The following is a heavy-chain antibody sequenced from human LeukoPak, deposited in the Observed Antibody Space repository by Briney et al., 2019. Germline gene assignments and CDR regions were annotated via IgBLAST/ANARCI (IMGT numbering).Heavy chain of an antibody. D-gene: IGHD2-15*01. CDR2: IKQDGSET. J-gene: IGHJ5*02. V-gene: IGHV3-7*03. Sequence: GGSLRLSCAASGFTFSSYWMSWVRQAPGKGLEWVANIKQDGSETYYVDSVKGRFTISRDNAKNSLYLQMNSLRAEDTAVYYCARRYCSGGSCYANWFDPWGQGTLVTVSS. CDR3: ARRYCSGGSCYANWFDP. CDR1: GFTFSSYW.